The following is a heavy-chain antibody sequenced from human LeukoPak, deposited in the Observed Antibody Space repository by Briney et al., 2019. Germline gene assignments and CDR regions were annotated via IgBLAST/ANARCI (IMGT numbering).Heavy chain of an antibody. V-gene: IGHV3-21*01. CDR3: ARAVSSSWYKVSDYYYMDV. Sequence: GGSLRLSCAASGFTFSSYSMNWVRQAPGKGLEWVSSISSSSSYIYYADSVKGRFTISRDNAKNSLYLQMNSLRAEDTAVYYCARAVSSSWYKVSDYYYMDVWGKGTTVTISS. CDR1: GFTFSSYS. J-gene: IGHJ6*03. D-gene: IGHD6-13*01. CDR2: ISSSSSYI.